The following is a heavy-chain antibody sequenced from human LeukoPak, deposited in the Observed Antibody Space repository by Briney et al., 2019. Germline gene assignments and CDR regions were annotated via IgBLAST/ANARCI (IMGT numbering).Heavy chain of an antibody. CDR3: ARQHYDFWSGYYGWFDP. Sequence: GGSLRLSCAASGFTVSSNYMSWVRQAPGKGLEWVSVIYSGGSTYYADSVKGRFTISRDNSKNTLYLQMNSLRAEDTAVYYCARQHYDFWSGYYGWFDPWGQGTLVTVSS. CDR2: IYSGGST. V-gene: IGHV3-53*01. CDR1: GFTVSSNY. D-gene: IGHD3-3*01. J-gene: IGHJ5*02.